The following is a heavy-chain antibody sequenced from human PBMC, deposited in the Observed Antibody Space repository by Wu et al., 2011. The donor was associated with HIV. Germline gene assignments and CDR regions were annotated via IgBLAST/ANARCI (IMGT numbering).Heavy chain of an antibody. Sequence: QVQLVQSGAEVKKPGSSVKVSCKASGGTFSNYAINWVRQAPGQGLEWMGRIIPIFGTPNYAQKFQGRVTITADESTSTAYMELSSLRSEDTAMYYCARDGGGGGAYNWFDYWGQGTLVTVSS. V-gene: IGHV1-69*18. D-gene: IGHD1-1*01. CDR3: ARDGGGGGAYNWFDY. CDR1: GGTFSNYA. CDR2: IIPIFGTP. J-gene: IGHJ4*02.